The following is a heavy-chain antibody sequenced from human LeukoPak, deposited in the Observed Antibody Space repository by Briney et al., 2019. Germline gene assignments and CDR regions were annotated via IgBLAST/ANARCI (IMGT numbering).Heavy chain of an antibody. D-gene: IGHD2/OR15-2a*01. V-gene: IGHV1-2*02. Sequence: GASVKVSCKASGYTFTGYYMHWVRQAPGQGLEWMGWINPKSGGTNYAQKFQGRVTMTEDTSTDTAYMELSSLRSEDTAVYYCARLFQGVNILDYWGQGTLVTVSS. CDR1: GYTFTGYY. J-gene: IGHJ4*02. CDR2: INPKSGGT. CDR3: ARLFQGVNILDY.